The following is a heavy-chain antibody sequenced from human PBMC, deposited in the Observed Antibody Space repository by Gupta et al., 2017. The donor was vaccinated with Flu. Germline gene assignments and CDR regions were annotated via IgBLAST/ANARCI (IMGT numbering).Heavy chain of an antibody. J-gene: IGHJ4*02. Sequence: RLSCAASGFTFSSYATHWVRQAPGKGLEWVAVISYDGSNKYYADSVKGRFTISRDNSKNTLYLQMNSLRAEDTAVYYCARTYYWGQGTLVTVSS. CDR3: ARTYY. CDR1: GFTFSSYA. V-gene: IGHV3-30-3*01. CDR2: ISYDGSNK.